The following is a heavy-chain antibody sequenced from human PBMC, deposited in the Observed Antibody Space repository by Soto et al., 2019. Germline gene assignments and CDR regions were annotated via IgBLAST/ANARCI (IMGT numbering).Heavy chain of an antibody. D-gene: IGHD2-21*02. CDR2: IHHSGIT. V-gene: IGHV4-4*02. J-gene: IGHJ6*02. Sequence: QVQLQESGPGLVKPSGTLSLSCAVYGDSISRRNWWSWVRQSPGQGLEWIGEIHHSGITNYNLSLKSRATISIAKSMAHFSPCLTSVAAADTAVYSCARATAVADGIVSGLDVWGQGTAVTVSS. CDR3: ARATAVADGIVSGLDV. CDR1: GDSISRRNW.